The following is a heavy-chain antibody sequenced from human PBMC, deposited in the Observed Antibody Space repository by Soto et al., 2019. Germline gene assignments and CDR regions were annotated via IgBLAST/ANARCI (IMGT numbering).Heavy chain of an antibody. D-gene: IGHD2-2*01. CDR1: GYTFTKYY. CDR2: ISPSDGST. V-gene: IGHV1-46*01. J-gene: IGHJ6*02. CDR3: SRFSSTNSAYYYYGLDV. Sequence: QVQLVQSGAEVKKPGASVRVSCKASGYTFTKYYIHWVRQAPGQGLEWMGVISPSDGSTSYTQNSQGRVTLNRDTSSSTVYMEMINLTPEDTAVYYCSRFSSTNSAYYYYGLDVWGQGTTVTVSS.